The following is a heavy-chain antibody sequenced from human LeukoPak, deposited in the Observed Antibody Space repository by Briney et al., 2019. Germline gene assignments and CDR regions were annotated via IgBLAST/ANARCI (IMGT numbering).Heavy chain of an antibody. CDR2: IYWNDDK. CDR1: GFSLSTSGVG. D-gene: IGHD2-8*01. V-gene: IGHV2-5*01. Sequence: SGPTLVKPTQTLTLTCTFSGFSLSTSGVGVGWIRQPPGKALEWLALIYWNDDKRYSPSLKSRLTITKDTSKNQVVLTMTNMDPVDTATYYCAHTQLGYCTNGVCYTGDYFDYWGQGTLVTVSS. CDR3: AHTQLGYCTNGVCYTGDYFDY. J-gene: IGHJ4*02.